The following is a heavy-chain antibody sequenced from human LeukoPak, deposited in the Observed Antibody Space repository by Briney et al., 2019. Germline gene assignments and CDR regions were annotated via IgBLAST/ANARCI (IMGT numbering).Heavy chain of an antibody. Sequence: GSLRLSCARLGFSSTTYDTSGASEAPGKGLDWVSGISGSGGSTYYADSVKGRCTISRDNSKNTLYLQMNSLRGDDTAVYYFVYSIRDQWLVIHWGQGTLVTVSS. J-gene: IGHJ1*01. V-gene: IGHV3-23*01. CDR1: GFSSTTYD. CDR2: ISGSGGST. CDR3: VYSIRDQWLVIH. D-gene: IGHD6-19*01.